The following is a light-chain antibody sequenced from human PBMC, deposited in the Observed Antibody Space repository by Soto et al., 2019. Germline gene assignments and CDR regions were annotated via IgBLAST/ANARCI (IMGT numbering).Light chain of an antibody. V-gene: IGKV2-24*01. CDR1: QGLAHSDGNTY. CDR2: KTS. J-gene: IGKJ1*01. CDR3: VEAALLPHA. Sequence: DFVLTQTPLSLNATLGQPASISCKSSQGLAHSDGNTYLSWLQQRPGQPPRLLIYKTSNRFSGVPDRFSVSGAETDFTLKISKVEAEDVGVYYCVEAALLPHAFGHGTKVEIK.